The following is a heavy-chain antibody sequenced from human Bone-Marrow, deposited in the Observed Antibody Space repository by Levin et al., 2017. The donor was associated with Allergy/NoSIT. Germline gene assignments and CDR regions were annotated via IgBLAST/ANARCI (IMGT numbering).Heavy chain of an antibody. D-gene: IGHD3-3*01. CDR3: TRDTFGVDDY. CDR2: INEDGSTI. Sequence: SGGSLRLSCAASGFSVSRYWMHWVRQAPGKGLPWVSRINEDGSTINYADSVEGRFTISRDSAKNTLYLQMNSLRVEDTAVYYCTRDTFGVDDYWGQGTMVTVSS. V-gene: IGHV3-74*01. CDR1: GFSVSRYW. J-gene: IGHJ4*02.